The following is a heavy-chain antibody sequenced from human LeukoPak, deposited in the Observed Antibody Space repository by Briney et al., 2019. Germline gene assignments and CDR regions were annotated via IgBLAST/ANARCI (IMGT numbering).Heavy chain of an antibody. D-gene: IGHD6-19*01. CDR3: AKDVAPGSGWFIFDY. CDR1: LYTPRRYA. V-gene: IGHV3-23*01. Sequence: GSLRLSSAHPLYTPRRYAPNRGRHTPEEGRESVSEISGSGGSTYYADSVKGRFTISRDNSKNTLYLQMNSLRAEDTAVYYCAKDVAPGSGWFIFDYWGQGTLVTVSS. CDR2: ISGSGGST. J-gene: IGHJ4*02.